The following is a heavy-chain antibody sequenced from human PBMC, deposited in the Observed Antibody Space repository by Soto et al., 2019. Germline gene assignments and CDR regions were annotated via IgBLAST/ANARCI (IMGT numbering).Heavy chain of an antibody. D-gene: IGHD3-22*01. V-gene: IGHV1-69*01. CDR1: GGTFSSYA. CDR3: AREISYYDSSGYHFDY. CDR2: IIPIFVTS. J-gene: IGHJ4*02. Sequence: QVQLVQSGAEVKKPGSSVKVSCKASGGTFSSYAISWVRQAPGQGLEWMGGIIPIFVTSNYAQKFQGRVTITADESTSTAYMELSSLRSEDTAVYYCAREISYYDSSGYHFDYWGQGTLVTVSS.